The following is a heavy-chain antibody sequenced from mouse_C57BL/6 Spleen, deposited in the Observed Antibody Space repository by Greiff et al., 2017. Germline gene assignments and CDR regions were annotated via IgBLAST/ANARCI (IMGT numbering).Heavy chain of an antibody. Sequence: VQLQQSGAELVKPGASVKISCKASGYAFGSYWMNWVKQRPGKGLEWIGQIYPGDGDTNYNGKFKGKATLTADKSSSTAYMQLSSLTSEDSAVYFCARDYDYEDYYAMDYWGQGTSVTVSS. J-gene: IGHJ4*01. CDR3: ARDYDYEDYYAMDY. CDR2: IYPGDGDT. D-gene: IGHD2-4*01. CDR1: GYAFGSYW. V-gene: IGHV1-80*01.